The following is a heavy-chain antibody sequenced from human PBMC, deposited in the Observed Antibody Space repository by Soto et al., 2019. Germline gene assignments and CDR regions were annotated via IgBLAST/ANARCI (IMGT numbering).Heavy chain of an antibody. Sequence: SETLSLTCTVSGGSISSGGYYWSWIRQHPGKGLEWIGYIYYSGSTYYNPSLKSRVTISVDTSKNQFSLKLSSVTAADTAVYYCARYCSDGSCLRGMDVWGQGTTVTVSS. D-gene: IGHD2-15*01. CDR1: GGSISSGGYY. J-gene: IGHJ6*02. CDR3: ARYCSDGSCLRGMDV. V-gene: IGHV4-31*03. CDR2: IYYSGST.